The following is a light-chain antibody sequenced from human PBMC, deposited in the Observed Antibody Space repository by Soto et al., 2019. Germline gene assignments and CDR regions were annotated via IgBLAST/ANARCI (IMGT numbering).Light chain of an antibody. V-gene: IGLV2-14*03. CDR1: SSDIGAYNF. J-gene: IGLJ2*01. CDR3: TSWTTSTTMI. CDR2: DVN. Sequence: QSALTQPASVFGSTRQSITISCTGTSSDIGAYNFVSWYQQHPGKAPKLMLYDVNIRPSGVSNRFSGSKSGNTASLTISGLQAEDEADYYCTSWTTSTTMIFGGGTKLTVL.